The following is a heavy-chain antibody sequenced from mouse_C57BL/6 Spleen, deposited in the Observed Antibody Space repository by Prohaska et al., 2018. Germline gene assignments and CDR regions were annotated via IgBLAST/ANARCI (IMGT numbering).Heavy chain of an antibody. D-gene: IGHD2-1*01. Sequence: EVQLLETGGGLVQPGGSRGLSCEGPGFTFSGFWMSWVRQTPGKTLQCIGDINSDGRARNDAPSIKDRFTIFRDNDKSTLYLQMSNVRSEDTATYFCMRYGNYWYFDVWGTGTTVTVSS. CDR3: MRYGNYWYFDV. J-gene: IGHJ1*03. V-gene: IGHV11-2*01. CDR1: GFTFSGFW. CDR2: INSDGRAR.